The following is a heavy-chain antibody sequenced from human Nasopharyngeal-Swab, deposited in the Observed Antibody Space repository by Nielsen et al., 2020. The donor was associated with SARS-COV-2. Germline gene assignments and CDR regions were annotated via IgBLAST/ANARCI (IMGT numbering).Heavy chain of an antibody. V-gene: IGHV3-53*01. CDR2: IYSRGET. Sequence: GGSLRLSCEVSGFSVSYNYVGWVRQAPGKGLEWVAVIYSRGETHYTDSVRGRFTISRDNSKNMVNLQLNSLRAEDTAVYYCARMDFIASRDYWGQGTLVTVSS. CDR3: ARMDFIASRDY. J-gene: IGHJ4*02. CDR1: GFSVSYNY. D-gene: IGHD6-13*01.